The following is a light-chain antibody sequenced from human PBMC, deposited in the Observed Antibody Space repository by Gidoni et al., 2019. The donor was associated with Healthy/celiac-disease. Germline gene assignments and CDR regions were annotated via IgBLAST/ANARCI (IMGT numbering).Light chain of an antibody. Sequence: EIVLTQSPATLSLSPGERANLSCRASQSVSSYLAWYQQKPGQAPRLLIYDASNRATGIPARFSGSGSGTDFTLTISSLEPEDFAVYYCQQRSNWPIFGQGTRLEIK. J-gene: IGKJ5*01. CDR2: DAS. CDR3: QQRSNWPI. CDR1: QSVSSY. V-gene: IGKV3-11*01.